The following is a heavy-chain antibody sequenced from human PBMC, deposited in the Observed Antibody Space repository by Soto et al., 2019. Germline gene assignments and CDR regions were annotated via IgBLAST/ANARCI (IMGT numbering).Heavy chain of an antibody. CDR1: GYTFTTYG. V-gene: IGHV1-18*01. CDR3: ARGRYGDY. J-gene: IGHJ4*02. D-gene: IGHD1-1*01. CDR2: ISANNGNT. Sequence: QVHLVQSGAEVKRPGASVKVSCKGSGYTFTTYGITWVRQAPGQGLEWVGWISANNGNTKYAQKLQGRVTVTRDTATSTAYVEMRSMRSDATALYYWARGRYGDYWGQGALVTVSS.